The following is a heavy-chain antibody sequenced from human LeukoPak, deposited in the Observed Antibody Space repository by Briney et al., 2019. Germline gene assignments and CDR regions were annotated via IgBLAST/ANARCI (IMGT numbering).Heavy chain of an antibody. Sequence: PGGSLRLSCAGSGFSFNYYEMNRVRQAPGKGLEWVSYIIPESDVTYYSDSVRGRFTISRDNAENSLYLQMNSLRAEDTAVYYCARADCSSSTCYLRRSWFDPWGQGTLVTVSS. J-gene: IGHJ5*02. CDR3: ARADCSSSTCYLRRSWFDP. CDR2: IIPESDVT. V-gene: IGHV3-48*03. CDR1: GFSFNYYE. D-gene: IGHD2-2*01.